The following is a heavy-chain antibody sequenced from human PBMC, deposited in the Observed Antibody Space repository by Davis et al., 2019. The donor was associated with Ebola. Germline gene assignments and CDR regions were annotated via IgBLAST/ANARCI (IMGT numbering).Heavy chain of an antibody. CDR2: ISSSGSTI. D-gene: IGHD3-10*01. V-gene: IGHV3-48*03. J-gene: IGHJ5*02. Sequence: GGSLRLSCAASGFTFSSYEMNWVRQAPGKGLEWVSYISSSGSTIYYADSVKGRFTISRDNAKNSLYLQMNSLRAEDTAVYYCARGLLWFGESQNLNWFDPWGQGTLVTVSS. CDR3: ARGLLWFGESQNLNWFDP. CDR1: GFTFSSYE.